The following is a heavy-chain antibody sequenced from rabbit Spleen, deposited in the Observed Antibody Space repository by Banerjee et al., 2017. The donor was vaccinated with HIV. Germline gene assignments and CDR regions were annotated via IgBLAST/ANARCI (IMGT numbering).Heavy chain of an antibody. Sequence: QEQLVESGGDLVQPGGTLTLTCKASGFSFSSGYDMSWVRQAPGKGLEWIGFIYTGNGKNYYATWAKGRFTCSKTSSTTVTLQMTSLTAADTATYFCARDSGSSFSSYGMDLWGPGTLVTVS. CDR2: IYTGNGKN. J-gene: IGHJ6*01. CDR1: GFSFSSGYD. V-gene: IGHV1S45*01. CDR3: ARDSGSSFSSYGMDL. D-gene: IGHD8-1*01.